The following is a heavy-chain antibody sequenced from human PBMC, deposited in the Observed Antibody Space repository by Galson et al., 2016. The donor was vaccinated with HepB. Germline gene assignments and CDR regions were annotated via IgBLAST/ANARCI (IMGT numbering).Heavy chain of an antibody. CDR1: GFPFSSYG. CDR2: ISYDSTQE. V-gene: IGHV3-30*18. Sequence: SLRLSCAASGFPFSSYGMHWVRQAPGKGLEWVAVISYDSTQEYYAESVRGRFTISRDNSNNAVYLQMDSLRAEDTAMYYCAKADSGSMIVVVIEYWGQGTLVTVSS. D-gene: IGHD3-22*01. J-gene: IGHJ4*02. CDR3: AKADSGSMIVVVIEY.